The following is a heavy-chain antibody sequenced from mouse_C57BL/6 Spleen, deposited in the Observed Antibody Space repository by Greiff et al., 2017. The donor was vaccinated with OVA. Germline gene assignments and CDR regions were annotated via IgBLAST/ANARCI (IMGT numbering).Heavy chain of an antibody. J-gene: IGHJ2*01. CDR3: ARLGTTVVANPDY. Sequence: VQLKESGAELVKPGASVKLSCTASGFNIKDYYMHWVKQRTEQGLEWIGRIDPEDGETKYAPKFQGKATITADTASNTAYLQLSSLTSEDTAVYYCARLGTTVVANPDYWGQGTTLTVSS. CDR1: GFNIKDYY. V-gene: IGHV14-2*01. D-gene: IGHD1-1*01. CDR2: IDPEDGET.